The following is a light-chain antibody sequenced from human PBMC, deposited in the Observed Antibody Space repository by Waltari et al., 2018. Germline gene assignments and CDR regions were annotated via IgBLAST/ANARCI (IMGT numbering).Light chain of an antibody. CDR1: SMDVGGYNY. CDR2: EVS. V-gene: IGLV2-14*01. J-gene: IGLJ1*01. CDR3: SSYKATSSFYV. Sequence: QSALTQPASVSGSPGQSITTSCPGTSMDVGGYNYVSRYQQHPGKAPKLMIYEVSKRPSGVSNRFSGSKSGNTASLTISGLQIEDEADYYCSSYKATSSFYVFAAATKVTVL.